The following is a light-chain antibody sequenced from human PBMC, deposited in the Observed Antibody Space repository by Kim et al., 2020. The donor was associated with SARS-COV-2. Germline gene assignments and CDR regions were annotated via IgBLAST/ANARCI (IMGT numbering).Light chain of an antibody. CDR1: SGLINYA. CDR2: LNTDGSH. Sequence: QPVLTQSPSASASLGASVKLTCTLSSGLINYAIAWHQHQPDKGPRLLMKLNTDGSHTKGDGIPDRFSGSSSGTERYLTISSLQSEDEADYYCQTWGTGSGDWLFGGGTQLTVL. J-gene: IGLJ3*02. V-gene: IGLV4-69*01. CDR3: QTWGTGSGDWL.